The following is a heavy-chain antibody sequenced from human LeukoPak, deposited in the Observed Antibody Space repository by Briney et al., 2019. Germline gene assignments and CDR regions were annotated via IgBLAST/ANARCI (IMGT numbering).Heavy chain of an antibody. D-gene: IGHD3-22*01. J-gene: IGHJ4*02. Sequence: PGGSLRLSCAASGFTFSSYSMNWVRQAPGKGLEWVSSISSSSSYIYYADSVKGRFTISRDNAKNSLYLQMNSLRAEDTAVYYCARTTYYYDSSGYYLVTPHDYWGQGTLVTVSS. V-gene: IGHV3-21*01. CDR2: ISSSSSYI. CDR3: ARTTYYYDSSGYYLVTPHDY. CDR1: GFTFSSYS.